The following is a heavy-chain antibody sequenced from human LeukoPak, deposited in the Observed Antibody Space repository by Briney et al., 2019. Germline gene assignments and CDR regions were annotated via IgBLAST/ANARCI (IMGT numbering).Heavy chain of an antibody. D-gene: IGHD5-24*01. J-gene: IGHJ4*02. Sequence: SETLSLTCPVSSGSISSGVYYWSWVRQHPGKGLEWIGYIYYSGSTYYNPSLKSRVTISVDTSKNQFSLKLSSVTAADTAVYYCARGVRWLQLSYFDYWGQGTLVTVSS. CDR2: IYYSGST. CDR3: ARGVRWLQLSYFDY. V-gene: IGHV4-31*03. CDR1: SGSISSGVYY.